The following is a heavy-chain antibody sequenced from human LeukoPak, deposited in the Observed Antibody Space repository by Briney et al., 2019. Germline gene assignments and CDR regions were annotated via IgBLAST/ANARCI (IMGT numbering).Heavy chain of an antibody. Sequence: PGGSLRLSCAASGFTFSSYAMHWVRQAPGKGLERVAVISYDGSNKYYADSVKGRFTISRDNSKNTLYLQMNSLRAGDTAVYYCARDRHCSSTSCYVYGEYDYWGQGTLVTVSS. CDR1: GFTFSSYA. CDR3: ARDRHCSSTSCYVYGEYDY. D-gene: IGHD2-2*01. J-gene: IGHJ4*02. CDR2: ISYDGSNK. V-gene: IGHV3-30*04.